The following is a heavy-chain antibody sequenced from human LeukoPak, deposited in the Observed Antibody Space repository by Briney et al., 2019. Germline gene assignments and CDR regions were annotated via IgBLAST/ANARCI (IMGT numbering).Heavy chain of an antibody. D-gene: IGHD3-22*01. V-gene: IGHV1-18*01. J-gene: IGHJ5*02. CDR1: GYTFTSYG. CDR2: ISAYNGNT. Sequence: ASVKVSCKASGYTFTSYGISWVRQAPGQGLEWMGWISAYNGNTNYAQKLQGRVTMTTDTSTSTAYMELRSLRSDDTAVYYCARGALIDSSGYSVVFDPWGQGTLVTVSS. CDR3: ARGALIDSSGYSVVFDP.